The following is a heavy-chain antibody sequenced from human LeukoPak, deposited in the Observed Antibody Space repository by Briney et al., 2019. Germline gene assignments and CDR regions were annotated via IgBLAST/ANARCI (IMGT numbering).Heavy chain of an antibody. D-gene: IGHD6-13*01. CDR2: IYYSGST. Sequence: SETLSLTCTVSGGSISSSSYYWGWIRQPPGKGLEWIGSIYYSGSTYYNPSLKSRVTISVDTSKNQFSLKLSSVTAADTAVYYCARDMTSRQQLIGYDYWGQGTLVTVSS. CDR1: GGSISSSSYY. J-gene: IGHJ4*02. V-gene: IGHV4-39*07. CDR3: ARDMTSRQQLIGYDY.